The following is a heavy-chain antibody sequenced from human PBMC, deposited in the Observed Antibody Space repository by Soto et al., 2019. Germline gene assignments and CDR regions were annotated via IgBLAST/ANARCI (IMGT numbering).Heavy chain of an antibody. D-gene: IGHD3-9*01. J-gene: IGHJ4*02. CDR1: GFTISSNY. CDR3: ATLTKYDILTGYYPC. CDR2: IYSGGNT. V-gene: IGHV3-66*01. Sequence: EVQLVESGGGLVQPGGSLRLSYAASGFTISSNYMSWVRQAPGKGLEWVSVIYSGGNTYYADSVKGRFTISRDNSKNTLYLQMNSLRAEDTAVYYCATLTKYDILTGYYPCWGQGTLVTVSS.